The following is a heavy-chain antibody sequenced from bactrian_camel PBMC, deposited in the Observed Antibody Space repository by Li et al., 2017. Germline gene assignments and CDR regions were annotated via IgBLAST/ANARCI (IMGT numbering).Heavy chain of an antibody. CDR3: AARPGSIYTAYQRTLCTQGGQMNY. CDR1: GFTFSNNW. V-gene: IGHV3S6*01. D-gene: IGHD1*01. CDR2: IYSDNKI. Sequence: HVQLVESGGGLVQPGGSLTLSCAASGFTFSNNWMHWVRQAPGKGLEWVSGIYSDNKIGYADSVKGRFTISRDNAKNTVFLQMDSLKNEDTAIYYCAARPGSIYTAYQRTLCTQGGQMNYWGQGTQVTVS. J-gene: IGHJ4*01.